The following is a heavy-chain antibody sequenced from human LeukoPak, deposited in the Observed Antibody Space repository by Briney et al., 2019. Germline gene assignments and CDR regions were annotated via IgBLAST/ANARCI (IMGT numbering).Heavy chain of an antibody. D-gene: IGHD2-2*02. CDR1: GFTFRDYA. J-gene: IGHJ4*02. Sequence: GGSLRLSCAASGFTFRDYAMSWVRQTPGKGLEWVSVIGGSGGSTYYADSVKGRFTISRDDSKNTLYLQMNSLRAEDTAVYHCAKEGCTGTNCYINCWGQGTLVTVSS. CDR3: AKEGCTGTNCYINC. CDR2: IGGSGGST. V-gene: IGHV3-23*01.